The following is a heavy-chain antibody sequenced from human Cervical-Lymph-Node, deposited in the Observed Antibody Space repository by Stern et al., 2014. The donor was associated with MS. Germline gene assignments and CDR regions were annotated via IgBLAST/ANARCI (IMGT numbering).Heavy chain of an antibody. CDR3: ASRYFDASGYYQFDY. CDR1: GFTFSRYA. CDR2: ISSTGDTI. V-gene: IGHV3-48*02. D-gene: IGHD3-22*01. Sequence: EVQLLESGGGLVQPGWSLRLSCTDSGFTFSRYAMNWFRQAPGKGLQWVSFISSTGDTIKYADSVKGRFTISRDNAKNSLYLQMDSLRDEDTAVYYCASRYFDASGYYQFDYWGQGTRVTVSS. J-gene: IGHJ4*02.